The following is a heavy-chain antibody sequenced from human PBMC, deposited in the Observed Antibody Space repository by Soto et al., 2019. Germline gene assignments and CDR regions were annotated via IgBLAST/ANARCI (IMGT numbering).Heavy chain of an antibody. J-gene: IGHJ5*02. D-gene: IGHD3-10*01. CDR1: GYTFTSYA. CDR3: ARRATMVRGPVGFDP. CDR2: INAGNGNT. Sequence: ASVKVSCKASGYTFTSYAMHWVRQAPGQRLEWMGWINAGNGNTKYSQKFQGRVTITRDTSASTAYMELSSLRSEDTAVYYCARRATMVRGPVGFDPWGQGTLVTVSS. V-gene: IGHV1-3*01.